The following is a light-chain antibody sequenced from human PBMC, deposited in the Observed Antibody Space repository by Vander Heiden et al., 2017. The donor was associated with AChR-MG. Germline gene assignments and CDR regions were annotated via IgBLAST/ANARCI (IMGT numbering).Light chain of an antibody. CDR2: EVS. V-gene: IGLV2-8*01. CDR1: SSDVGGHNY. CDR3: GSYAGSGDFYV. Sequence: QSAPTQPPPASGAPGQSVTISCTGTSSDVGGHNYVSWYQQHPGKAPKLMIFEVSKRPSGVPDRFSGSKSGNTASLTVSGLQAEDEADYYCGSYAGSGDFYVFGTGTKVTVL. J-gene: IGLJ1*01.